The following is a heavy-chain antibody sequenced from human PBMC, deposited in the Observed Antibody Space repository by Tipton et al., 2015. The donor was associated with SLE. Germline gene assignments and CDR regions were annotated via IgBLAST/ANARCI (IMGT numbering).Heavy chain of an antibody. Sequence: QLVQSGPEVKKPGESLRISCKGSGYSFTSYWISWVRQMPGKGLEWMGRIDPSDSYTNYSPSFQGHVTISADKSISTAYLQWSSLKASDTAMYYCAGTYREFWSGYSPYYYYYMDVWGKGTTVTVSS. CDR1: GYSFTSYW. D-gene: IGHD3-3*01. CDR3: AGTYREFWSGYSPYYYYYMDV. V-gene: IGHV5-10-1*01. CDR2: IDPSDSYT. J-gene: IGHJ6*03.